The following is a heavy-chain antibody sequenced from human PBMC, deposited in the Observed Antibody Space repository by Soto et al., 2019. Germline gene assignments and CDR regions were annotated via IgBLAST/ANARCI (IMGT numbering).Heavy chain of an antibody. CDR2: TYYRSKWYN. V-gene: IGHV6-1*01. J-gene: IGHJ4*02. Sequence: SQTLSLTGAISGDSDSINSAASNWIRQSPSRGLEWLGRTYYRSKWYNDYAVSVKSRITINPDTSKNQFSLQLNSVTPEDTAVYYCAREGCSGGSCYYTQFSFWGQGTLVTVSS. CDR1: GDSDSINSAA. D-gene: IGHD2-15*01. CDR3: AREGCSGGSCYYTQFSF.